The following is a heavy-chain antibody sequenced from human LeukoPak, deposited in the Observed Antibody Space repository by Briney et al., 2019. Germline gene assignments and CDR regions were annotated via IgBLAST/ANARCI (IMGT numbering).Heavy chain of an antibody. Sequence: GRSLRLSCAASGFTFSNYGMHWVRQAPGKGLEWVAVISYDASYKYYADSVKGRFTISRDNAKNSLYLQMNSLRAEDTAVYYCAREGVDCSSTSCYTGNWFDPWGQGTLVTVSS. CDR1: GFTFSNYG. D-gene: IGHD2-2*02. V-gene: IGHV3-30*03. CDR2: ISYDASYK. CDR3: AREGVDCSSTSCYTGNWFDP. J-gene: IGHJ5*02.